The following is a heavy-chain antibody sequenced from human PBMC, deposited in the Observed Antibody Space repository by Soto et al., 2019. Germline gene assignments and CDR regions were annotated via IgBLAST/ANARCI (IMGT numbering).Heavy chain of an antibody. V-gene: IGHV3-33*01. CDR3: AREYGSSGSRGYYGMDV. CDR1: GLTFSSYG. D-gene: IGHD2-15*01. J-gene: IGHJ6*02. Sequence: PGGSLRLSCAASGLTFSSYGMHWVRQAPGKGLEWVAVIWYDGSNKYYADSVKGRFTISRDNSKNTLYLQMNSLRAEDTAVYYCAREYGSSGSRGYYGMDVWGQGTTVTVSS. CDR2: IWYDGSNK.